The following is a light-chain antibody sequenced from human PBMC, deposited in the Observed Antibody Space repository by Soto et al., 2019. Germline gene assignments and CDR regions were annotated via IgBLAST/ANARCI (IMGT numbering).Light chain of an antibody. J-gene: IGKJ1*01. CDR1: QDIGNW. V-gene: IGKV1-12*01. CDR3: LQDYDYPRT. CDR2: AAS. Sequence: DIQVTQSPPSMAASVGDRVTITCRASQDIGNWMTWYQQKPGKAPTLLISAASRLQSGVPSRFSGRGSGTDFTLTISSLQPEDFATYYCLQDYDYPRTFGQGTKVDIK.